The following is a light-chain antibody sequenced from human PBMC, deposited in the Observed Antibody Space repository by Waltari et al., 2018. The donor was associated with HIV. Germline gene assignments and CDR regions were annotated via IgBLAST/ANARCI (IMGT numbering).Light chain of an antibody. V-gene: IGLV2-23*02. CDR2: EVY. J-gene: IGLJ2*01. Sequence: QSALTQPASVSGSPGQSITISCTGITTDVSSSNLVSWYQHHPGKAPKLMIFEVYKRPSGVSNRFSGSKSGNPASLTISWLQAEDEADYYCCSYASSGTFVVFGGGTNLTVL. CDR3: CSYASSGTFVV. CDR1: TTDVSSSNL.